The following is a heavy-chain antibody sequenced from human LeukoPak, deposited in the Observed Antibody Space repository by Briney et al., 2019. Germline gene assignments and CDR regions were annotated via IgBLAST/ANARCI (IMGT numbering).Heavy chain of an antibody. CDR3: ARGYFDYYGSGSYYNLIDY. V-gene: IGHV4-34*01. CDR1: GGSFIGYY. D-gene: IGHD3-10*01. Sequence: PSETLSLTCAVSGGSFIGYYWSLIRQPPGKGLEWIGEINHSRATNYNPSLKSRVTISVVTSKKEFSLKLKSVTAADTAIYYCARGYFDYYGSGSYYNLIDYWGQGILVTVSS. J-gene: IGHJ4*02. CDR2: INHSRAT.